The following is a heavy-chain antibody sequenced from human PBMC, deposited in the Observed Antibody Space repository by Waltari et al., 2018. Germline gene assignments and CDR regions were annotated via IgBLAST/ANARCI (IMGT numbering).Heavy chain of an antibody. V-gene: IGHV4-34*01. Sequence: QVHLQQWGAGLLRPSETLSLICGVYGGSLRGYYWGWIRQPPGKGLEWIGEINHSPNSNYNPSLRSRVQMSIDTSQNQFSLQLTSVTAADTGVYYCVRLEDCTGPGGNCYSGAPFAVDVWGQGTTVTVPS. CDR1: GGSLRGYY. CDR2: INHSPNS. CDR3: VRLEDCTGPGGNCYSGAPFAVDV. J-gene: IGHJ6*02. D-gene: IGHD2-8*02.